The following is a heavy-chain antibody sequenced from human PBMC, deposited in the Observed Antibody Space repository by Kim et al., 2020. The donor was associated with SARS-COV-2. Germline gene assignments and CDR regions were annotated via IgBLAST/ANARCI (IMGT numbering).Heavy chain of an antibody. D-gene: IGHD3-10*01. Sequence: SETLSLTCAVSGDSISTYYWSWIRQSPGKTLEWIAYFHGSGYIEYYPSLKSRVTISLDSSKNQLSLDLKSVTAADTAVYFCARGRYGAYFDYWGQGKLVTVSS. CDR1: GDSISTYY. J-gene: IGHJ4*02. V-gene: IGHV4-59*13. CDR3: ARGRYGAYFDY. CDR2: FHGSGYI.